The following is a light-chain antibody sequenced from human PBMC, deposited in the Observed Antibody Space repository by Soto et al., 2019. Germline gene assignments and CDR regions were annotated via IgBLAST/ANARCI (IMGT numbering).Light chain of an antibody. Sequence: DVQMTQTPTSLSASVGDGVCITYRASESIGIYLNWYQQKPGKVPNLLIYAASSVFEGVPSRFSGSGSGTNFSLTINSLQPEDFATYFCQQAYRTTWTFGQGTKVLIK. CDR1: ESIGIY. CDR2: AAS. CDR3: QQAYRTTWT. J-gene: IGKJ1*01. V-gene: IGKV1-39*01.